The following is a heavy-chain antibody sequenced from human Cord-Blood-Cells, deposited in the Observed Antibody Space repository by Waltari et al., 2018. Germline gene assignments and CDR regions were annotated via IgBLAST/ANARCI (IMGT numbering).Heavy chain of an antibody. CDR2: VILIFGTA. Sequence: QVQLVQSGAEVKKPGSSDKLSCKASGGTFSSYAITWVSPTPSKGLEWVGGVILIFGTANYAQKFQGRVTITADESPSTAYMELSSLRSADTAVYYGARIGQWLPPDLPGGGMDVWGQGTTVTVSS. D-gene: IGHD6-19*01. CDR3: ARIGQWLPPDLPGGGMDV. J-gene: IGHJ6*02. V-gene: IGHV1-69*01. CDR1: GGTFSSYA.